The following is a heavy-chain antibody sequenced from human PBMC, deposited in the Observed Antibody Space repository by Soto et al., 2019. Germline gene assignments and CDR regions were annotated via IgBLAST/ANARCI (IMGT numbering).Heavy chain of an antibody. Sequence: SETLSLTCTVSGGSISSSSYYWGWIRQPPGKGLEWIGSIYYSGSTYYNPSLKSRVTISVDTSKNQFSLKLSSVTAADTAVYCCARVRELEGFDYWGQGTLVTVSS. J-gene: IGHJ4*02. D-gene: IGHD1-1*01. CDR2: IYYSGST. CDR3: ARVRELEGFDY. CDR1: GGSISSSSYY. V-gene: IGHV4-39*07.